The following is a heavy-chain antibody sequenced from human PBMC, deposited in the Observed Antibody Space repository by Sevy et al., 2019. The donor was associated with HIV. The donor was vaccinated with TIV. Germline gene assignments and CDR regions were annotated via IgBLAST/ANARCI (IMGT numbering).Heavy chain of an antibody. CDR1: GFSFSNSA. J-gene: IGHJ6*02. V-gene: IGHV3-64D*06. Sequence: GGSLRLSCSGSGFSFSNSAMNWVRQTPGQGLKCVSAISSDGVSTYYTDSVRGRFTISRDNSKNTLYLQMSSLRVEDTAVYYCVKDPDYNFWRGDYGMDVWGQGTTVTVSS. CDR2: ISSDGVST. CDR3: VKDPDYNFWRGDYGMDV. D-gene: IGHD3-3*01.